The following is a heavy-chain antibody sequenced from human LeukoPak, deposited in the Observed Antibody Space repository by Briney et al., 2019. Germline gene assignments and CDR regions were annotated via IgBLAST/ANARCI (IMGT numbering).Heavy chain of an antibody. Sequence: PSETLSLTCAVSGGSISSGDYYWSWIRQPPGKGLEWIGYIYYSGSTYYNPSLKSRVAISVDTSKNQFSLKLSSVTAADTAVYYCARGSWGDGYNLWSAFDIRGQGTMVTVSS. CDR1: GGSISSGDYY. V-gene: IGHV4-30-4*01. J-gene: IGHJ3*02. CDR2: IYYSGST. CDR3: ARGSWGDGYNLWSAFDI. D-gene: IGHD5-24*01.